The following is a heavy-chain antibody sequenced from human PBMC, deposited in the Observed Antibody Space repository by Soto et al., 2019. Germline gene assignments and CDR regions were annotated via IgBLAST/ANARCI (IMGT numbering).Heavy chain of an antibody. D-gene: IGHD2-15*01. CDR1: GFTFSSYS. CDR2: ISSSSSTI. J-gene: IGHJ6*02. Sequence: GGSLRLSCAASGFTFSSYSMNWVRQAPGKGLEWVSYISSSSSTIYYAASVKGRFTISRDNAKNSLYLQMNSLRAEDTAVYYCARDNIVVVVAATNYYYYGMDVWGQGTTVTVSS. CDR3: ARDNIVVVVAATNYYYYGMDV. V-gene: IGHV3-48*04.